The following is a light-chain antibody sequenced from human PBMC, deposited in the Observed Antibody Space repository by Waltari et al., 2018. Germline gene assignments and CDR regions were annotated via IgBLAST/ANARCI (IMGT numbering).Light chain of an antibody. CDR1: QGIGNA. Sequence: IQMTQSPSSLTASVGDRVTLTCRASQGIGNALAWYQQKPGKAPNLLLYATSKWQSGVPSRFSGSGSGTDYTLTISSLQPEDCATYYCQQYSSTPWTFGQGAKVEIK. J-gene: IGKJ1*01. V-gene: IGKV1-NL1*01. CDR3: QQYSSTPWT. CDR2: ATS.